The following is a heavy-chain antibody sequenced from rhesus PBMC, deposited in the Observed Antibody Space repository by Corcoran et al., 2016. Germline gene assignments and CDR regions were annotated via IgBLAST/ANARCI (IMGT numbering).Heavy chain of an antibody. V-gene: IGHV4-81*01. CDR3: ARVRSGWYYFDY. J-gene: IGHJ4*01. Sequence: QVQLQESGPGLVKPSETLSLTCAVSGGSFGGYYWSWIRPAPGKGLEWIGNIDGNIADTNYNPSLKSRVTISKDASKNQFSLKLSSVTSADTAVYYCARVRSGWYYFDYWGQGVLVTVSS. CDR2: IDGNIADT. CDR1: GGSFGGYY. D-gene: IGHD6-31*01.